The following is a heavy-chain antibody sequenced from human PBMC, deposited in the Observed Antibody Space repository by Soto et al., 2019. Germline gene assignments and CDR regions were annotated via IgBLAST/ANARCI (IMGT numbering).Heavy chain of an antibody. CDR3: AREGGGYCSGGSGQVDY. CDR2: IYYRGNT. J-gene: IGHJ4*02. CDR1: GGSISSSSYY. D-gene: IGHD2-15*01. Sequence: QLQLQESGPGLVKPSETLSLTCTVSGGSISSSSYYWGWIRQPPGKGLEWIGSIYYRGNTYYNPSLTSRVTSSVDTSTRQFALKLGSVTAADTAVYCCAREGGGYCSGGSGQVDYWGQGTLVTVSS. V-gene: IGHV4-39*02.